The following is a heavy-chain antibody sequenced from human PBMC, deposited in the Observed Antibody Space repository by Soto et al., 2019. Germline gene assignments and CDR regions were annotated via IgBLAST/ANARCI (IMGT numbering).Heavy chain of an antibody. V-gene: IGHV1-18*01. D-gene: IGHD3-3*01. J-gene: IGHJ6*03. Sequence: ASVKVSCKASGYTFTSYGISWVRQAPGQGLEWMGWISAYNGNTNYAQKLQGRVTMTTDTSTSTAYMELRSLRSDDTAVYYCARVHYDFLSGPNYYYMDVWGKGTTVTVSS. CDR3: ARVHYDFLSGPNYYYMDV. CDR1: GYTFTSYG. CDR2: ISAYNGNT.